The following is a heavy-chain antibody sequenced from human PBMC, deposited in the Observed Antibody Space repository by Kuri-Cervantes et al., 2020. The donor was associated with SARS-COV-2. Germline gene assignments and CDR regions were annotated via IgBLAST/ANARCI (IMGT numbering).Heavy chain of an antibody. D-gene: IGHD3-22*01. CDR3: ARSTTFRRLVVISQGGAFDI. J-gene: IGHJ3*02. CDR1: GYTFTGYY. V-gene: IGHV1-2*04. Sequence: ASVKVSCKASGYTFTGYYMHWVRQAPGQGLEWMGLINPNSGGTNYAQKFQGWVTMTRDTSISTVYMELSRLRSDDTAVYYCARSTTFRRLVVISQGGAFDIWGQGTMVTVSS. CDR2: INPNSGGT.